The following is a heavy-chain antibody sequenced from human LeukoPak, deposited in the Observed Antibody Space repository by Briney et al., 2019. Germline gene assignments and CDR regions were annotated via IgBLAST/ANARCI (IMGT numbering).Heavy chain of an antibody. CDR2: IYYSGST. J-gene: IGHJ5*02. CDR3: ARRAAAAGNNWFDP. CDR1: GGSISSYY. V-gene: IGHV4-59*01. Sequence: PSETLSLTCTVSGGSISSYYWSWIRQPPGKGLEWIGYIYYSGSTNYNPSLKSRVTISVDTSKKQFSLKLSSVTAADTAVYYCARRAAAAGNNWFDPWGQGTLVTVSS. D-gene: IGHD6-25*01.